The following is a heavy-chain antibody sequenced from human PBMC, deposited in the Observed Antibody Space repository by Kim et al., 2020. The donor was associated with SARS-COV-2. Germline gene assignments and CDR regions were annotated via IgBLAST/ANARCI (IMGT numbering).Heavy chain of an antibody. Sequence: YTPSLKSRVTISVDTSKNQFSLKLSSVTAADTAVYYCSCGYYYYYYGMDVWGQGTTVTVSS. D-gene: IGHD2-2*01. CDR3: SCGYYYYYYGMDV. V-gene: IGHV4-34*01. J-gene: IGHJ6*02.